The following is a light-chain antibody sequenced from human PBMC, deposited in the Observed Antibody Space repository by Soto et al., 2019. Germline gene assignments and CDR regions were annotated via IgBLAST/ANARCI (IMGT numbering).Light chain of an antibody. V-gene: IGKV3-15*01. CDR2: GAS. Sequence: EIVMTQSPATLSVPPGERATLSCRASQSVSSNLAWYLQKPGQAPRLLIYGASTRAAGTPARFSGSGSGTEFTLTISSLQSEDFAVYYCQQYNNWPTWTFGQGTKVEIK. J-gene: IGKJ1*01. CDR1: QSVSSN. CDR3: QQYNNWPTWT.